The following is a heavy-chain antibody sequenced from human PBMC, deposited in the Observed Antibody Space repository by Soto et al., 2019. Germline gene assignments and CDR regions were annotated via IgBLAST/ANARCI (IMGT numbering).Heavy chain of an antibody. CDR2: IHYSETI. J-gene: IGHJ3*01. V-gene: IGHV4-30-4*01. D-gene: IGHD3-22*01. Sequence: QVQLQESGPGLVKASQTLSLTCTVSGASLNSGDYYWSWVRQPPGRGLEWIGYIHYSETIYYNPPLKSGVQILVATLKNQSPLGLSFLTAAATAVYSCARAHRYYDYPYTGGKGTTVTVSS. CDR1: GASLNSGDYY. CDR3: ARAHRYYDYPYT.